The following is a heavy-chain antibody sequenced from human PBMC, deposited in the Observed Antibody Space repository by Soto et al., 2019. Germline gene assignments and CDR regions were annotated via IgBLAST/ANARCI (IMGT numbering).Heavy chain of an antibody. J-gene: IGHJ5*02. CDR3: AREYYYDSSGYYSP. V-gene: IGHV4-59*12. CDR2: IYYIGST. Sequence: PSETLSLTCTVSGGSISSYYWSWIRQPPGKGLEWIGYIYYIGSTYYNPSLKSRVTMSVDTSKNQFSLKLSSVTAADTAVYYCAREYYYDSSGYYSPWGQGTLVPVSS. D-gene: IGHD3-22*01. CDR1: GGSISSYY.